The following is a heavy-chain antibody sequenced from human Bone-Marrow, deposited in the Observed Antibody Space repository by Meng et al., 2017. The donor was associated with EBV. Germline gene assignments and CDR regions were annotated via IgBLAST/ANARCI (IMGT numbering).Heavy chain of an antibody. J-gene: IGHJ4*02. V-gene: IGHV1-69*01. Sequence: VQFVQSGAEVKKPGSSVKVSCRTSGGTFRSDADRWVRQAPGQGLEWMGGLIPMVGAPHYAQKFQGRVTIIADESTSTHSMELNSLRSEDTAMYYCASESGRGFTPDYWGQGTLVTVSS. CDR2: LIPMVGAP. CDR1: GGTFRSDA. D-gene: IGHD3-10*01. CDR3: ASESGRGFTPDY.